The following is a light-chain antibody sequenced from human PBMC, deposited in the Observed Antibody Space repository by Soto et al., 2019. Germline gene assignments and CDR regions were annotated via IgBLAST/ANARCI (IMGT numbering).Light chain of an antibody. CDR1: SSNIGGGYD. Sequence: QAVVTQPPSVSGAPGQRVTISCTGSSSNIGGGYDVHWYQQLPGTVPKLLIYGNRDRPSGVPARFSGSKSGTSASLAITGLQADDEADYYCQCYDNSRSGWKVFGTGTKVTVL. CDR3: QCYDNSRSGWKV. V-gene: IGLV1-40*01. CDR2: GNR. J-gene: IGLJ1*01.